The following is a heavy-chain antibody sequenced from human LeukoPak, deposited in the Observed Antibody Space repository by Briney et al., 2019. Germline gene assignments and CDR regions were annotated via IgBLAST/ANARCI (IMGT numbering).Heavy chain of an antibody. V-gene: IGHV3-53*01. J-gene: IGHJ4*02. CDR2: IYSGGST. CDR3: ARDVYGSGSPY. D-gene: IGHD3-10*01. CDR1: GFTVSNNY. Sequence: GRSLRLSCAASGFTVSNNYMSWVRQAPGKGLEWVSVIYSGGSTYYADSVKGRFTISRDNSKNTLYLQMNSLRAEDTAVYYCARDVYGSGSPYWGQGTLVTVSS.